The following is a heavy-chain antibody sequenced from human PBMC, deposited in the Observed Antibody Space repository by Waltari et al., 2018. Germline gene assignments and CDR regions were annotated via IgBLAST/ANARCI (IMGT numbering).Heavy chain of an antibody. J-gene: IGHJ2*01. CDR3: AKGNDWGFYRRWYFDL. CDR2: ISGSGSRT. CDR1: GFTFSSYV. Sequence: EVQLLESGGGLVQPGGSLRLSCAASGFTFSSYVMSWVRQAPGKGLERVSGISGSGSRTYYADSVKGRFTISRDNSKNTLYLQMNSLRAEDTAVYYCAKGNDWGFYRRWYFDLWGRGTLVTVSS. D-gene: IGHD1-1*01. V-gene: IGHV3-23*01.